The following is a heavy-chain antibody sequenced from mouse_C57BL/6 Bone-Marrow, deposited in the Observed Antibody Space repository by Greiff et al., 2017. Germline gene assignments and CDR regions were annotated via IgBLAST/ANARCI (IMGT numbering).Heavy chain of an antibody. Sequence: QVQLQQPGAELVKPGASVKLSCKASGYTFTSYWMHWVKQRPGQGLAWIGMIHPNSGSTNYNEKFKSKAPLTVDKSSSIAYMRLSSLASEDAAVYYCVRSARFAYWGQGTLVTVSA. CDR3: VRSARFAY. CDR2: IHPNSGST. CDR1: GYTFTSYW. J-gene: IGHJ3*01. V-gene: IGHV1-64*01.